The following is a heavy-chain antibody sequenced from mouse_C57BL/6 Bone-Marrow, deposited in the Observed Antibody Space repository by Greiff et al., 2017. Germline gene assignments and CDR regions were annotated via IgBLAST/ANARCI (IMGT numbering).Heavy chain of an antibody. V-gene: IGHV1-19*01. CDR2: INPYNGGT. Sequence: EVQVQQSGPVLVKPGASVKMSCKASGYTFTDYYMNWVKQSHGKSLEWIGVINPYNGGTSYNQKFKGKATLTVDKSSSTAYMELNSLTSEDSAVYYCARIYYDLVSNYYAMDYWGQGTSVTVSS. CDR1: GYTFTDYY. CDR3: ARIYYDLVSNYYAMDY. D-gene: IGHD2-4*01. J-gene: IGHJ4*01.